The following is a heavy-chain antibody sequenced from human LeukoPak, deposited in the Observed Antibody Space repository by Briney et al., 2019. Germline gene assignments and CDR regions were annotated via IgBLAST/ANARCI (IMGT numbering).Heavy chain of an antibody. CDR3: ARGDLNRFPDY. CDR2: ISYSGAT. V-gene: IGHV4-39*07. Sequence: TSETLSLTCTLSGGTVTSSTYFWGWIRQPPGKGLEWIGSISYSGATYYNPSLKSRVSMSVHTSKNQFSLKLSSVTAADTAMYYCARGDLNRFPDYWGQGTLVTVSS. D-gene: IGHD2-21*02. CDR1: GGTVTSSTYF. J-gene: IGHJ4*02.